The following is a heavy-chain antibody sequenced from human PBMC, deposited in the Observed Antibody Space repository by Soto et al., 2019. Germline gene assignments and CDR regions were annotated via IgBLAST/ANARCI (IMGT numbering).Heavy chain of an antibody. Sequence: QVQLQESGPGLVKPSQTLSLTCTVSGGSISTDDHYWSWIRQPPGKGLEWIGYIYYTGSTHYNPSLKSRRFTSLATSKNPFSLQLTSVTAADTAVYSCASLRSRWNIDYWGQGTLVTVSS. CDR3: ASLRSRWNIDY. J-gene: IGHJ4*02. D-gene: IGHD6-13*01. CDR2: IYYTGST. CDR1: GGSISTDDHY. V-gene: IGHV4-30-4*01.